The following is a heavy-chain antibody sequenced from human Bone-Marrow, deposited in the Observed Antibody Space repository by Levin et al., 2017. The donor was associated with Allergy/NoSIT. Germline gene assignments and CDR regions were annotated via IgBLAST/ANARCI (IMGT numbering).Heavy chain of an antibody. D-gene: IGHD3-22*01. CDR2: INYSGYS. CDR3: ASEDSSGYDADRYYNFGLDV. J-gene: IGHJ6*02. V-gene: IGHV4-59*01. CDR1: GGSISSDY. Sequence: ASETLSLTCSVSGGSISSDYWSWVRQTPGKGLEWIGHINYSGYSNYNPSLKSRVTIAVDTSTNQVSLRLRSVTAADTGVYFCASEDSSGYDADRYYNFGLDVWGQGTTVIVS.